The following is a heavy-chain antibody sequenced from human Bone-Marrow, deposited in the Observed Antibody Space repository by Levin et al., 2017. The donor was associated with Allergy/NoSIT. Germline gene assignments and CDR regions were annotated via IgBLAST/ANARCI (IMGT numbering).Heavy chain of an antibody. V-gene: IGHV3-53*01. D-gene: IGHD3-10*01. J-gene: IGHJ4*02. CDR3: ASGLNMVQGVVN. Sequence: ASVKVSCAASGFSVSSNYMSWVRQAPGKGLEWVSIIYYDGSAYYADSVKGRFTISRDNSKNTLYLQMNSLRAEDTAVYHCASGLNMVQGVVNWGQGTLVTVSS. CDR2: IYYDGSA. CDR1: GFSVSSNY.